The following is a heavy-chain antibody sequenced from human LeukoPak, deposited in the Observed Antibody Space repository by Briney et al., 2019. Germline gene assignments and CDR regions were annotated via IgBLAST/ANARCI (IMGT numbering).Heavy chain of an antibody. D-gene: IGHD3-22*01. Sequence: GGSLRLSCAASGFTFSSYSMNWVRQAPGKGLEWVSSISSSSSYIYYADSVKGRFTISRDNAKNSLYLQMNSLRAEDTAVYYCARGRGYYDSSGDYFFDYWGQGTLVTVSS. CDR3: ARGRGYYDSSGDYFFDY. V-gene: IGHV3-21*01. CDR2: ISSSSSYI. J-gene: IGHJ4*02. CDR1: GFTFSSYS.